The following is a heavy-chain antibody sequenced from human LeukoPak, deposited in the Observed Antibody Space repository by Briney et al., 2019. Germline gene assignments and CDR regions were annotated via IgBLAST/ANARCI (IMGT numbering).Heavy chain of an antibody. Sequence: SETLSLTCTVSGGSISSYYWSWIRQPPGKGLEWIGYIYYSGSTNYNPSLKSRVTISVDTSKNQFSPKLSSVTAADTAVCYCARDEKQGFDPWGQGTLVTVSS. CDR3: ARDEKQGFDP. CDR2: IYYSGST. V-gene: IGHV4-59*01. J-gene: IGHJ5*02. CDR1: GGSISSYY.